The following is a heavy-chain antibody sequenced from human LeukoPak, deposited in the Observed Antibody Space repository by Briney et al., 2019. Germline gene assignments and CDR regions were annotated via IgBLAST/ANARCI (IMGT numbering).Heavy chain of an antibody. CDR3: ATDIVVVPAASQGFDY. CDR2: ISYDGSNK. J-gene: IGHJ4*02. Sequence: GGSLRLSCAASGFTFSSYAMHWVRQAPSKGLEWVAVISYDGSNKYYADSVKGRFTISRDNSKNTLYLQMNSLRAEDTAVYYCATDIVVVPAASQGFDYWGQGTLVTVSS. D-gene: IGHD2-2*01. V-gene: IGHV3-30-3*01. CDR1: GFTFSSYA.